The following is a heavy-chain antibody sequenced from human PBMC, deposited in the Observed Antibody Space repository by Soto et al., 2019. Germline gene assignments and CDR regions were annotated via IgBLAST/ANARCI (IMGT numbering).Heavy chain of an antibody. CDR3: AKCKALVIAVAPVDY. J-gene: IGHJ4*02. V-gene: IGHV3-23*01. D-gene: IGHD6-19*01. Sequence: EVQLLESGGGLVQPGGSLRLSCAASGFTFSSYAMSWVRQAPGKGLEWVSAISGSGGSTYYADSVKGRFTISRDNSKNTLYPQMNSLRAEDTAVYYCAKCKALVIAVAPVDYWGQGTLVTVSS. CDR1: GFTFSSYA. CDR2: ISGSGGST.